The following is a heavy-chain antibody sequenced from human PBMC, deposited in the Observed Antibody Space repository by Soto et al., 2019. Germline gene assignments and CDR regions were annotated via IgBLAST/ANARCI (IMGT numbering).Heavy chain of an antibody. CDR1: GGSISSSSYY. D-gene: IGHD3-10*01. CDR3: ARQGFGATHGLVDV. V-gene: IGHV4-39*01. Sequence: SETLSLTCTVSGGSISSSSYYWGWIRQPPGKGLEWIGSIYYSGYTYYNPSLKSRVTISVDTSKNQNSLKLTSVTVADTAVYYCARQGFGATHGLVDVWGQGTTVTVSS. J-gene: IGHJ6*02. CDR2: IYYSGYT.